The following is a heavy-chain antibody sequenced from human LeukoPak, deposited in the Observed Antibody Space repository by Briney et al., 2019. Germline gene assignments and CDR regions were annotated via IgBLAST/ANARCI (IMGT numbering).Heavy chain of an antibody. CDR2: IYPRDGST. Sequence: ASVKVSCKVSGYSFTSNYIHWVRQAPGQGFEWMGMIYPRDGSTSYAQGFQDRVTVTRDTSTSTVHMELSGLRSEDTAVYYCARDQEGFDYWGQGTLVTVSS. CDR1: GYSFTSNY. CDR3: ARDQEGFDY. V-gene: IGHV1-46*01. J-gene: IGHJ4*02.